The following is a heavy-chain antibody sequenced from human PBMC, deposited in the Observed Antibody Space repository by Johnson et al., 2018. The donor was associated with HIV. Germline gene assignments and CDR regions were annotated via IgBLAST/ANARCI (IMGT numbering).Heavy chain of an antibody. V-gene: IGHV3-7*05. CDR2: IKQDGSEK. D-gene: IGHD1-26*01. CDR3: ARDDTWGDAFDI. CDR1: GFTFSSYW. Sequence: GQLVESGGGLVQPGGSLRLSCAVSGFTFSSYWMTWVRQAPGKGLEWVANIKQDGSEKYYVDYVKGRFTISRDNAKNSLYLQMNSLRAEDTAVYYCARDDTWGDAFDIWGQGTMVTVSS. J-gene: IGHJ3*02.